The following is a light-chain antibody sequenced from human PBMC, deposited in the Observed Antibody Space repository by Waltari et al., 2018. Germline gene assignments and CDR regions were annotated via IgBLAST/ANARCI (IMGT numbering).Light chain of an antibody. CDR2: GAS. CDR3: QQYGSSPPMYT. J-gene: IGKJ2*01. CDR1: QSVSSSY. Sequence: DIVMTQSPDSLAVSLGERATINCKSSQSVSSSYLAWYQQKPGQAPRLLIYGASSRATGIPDRFSGSGSGTDFTLTISRLEPEDFAVYYCQQYGSSPPMYTFGQGTKLEIK. V-gene: IGKV3-20*01.